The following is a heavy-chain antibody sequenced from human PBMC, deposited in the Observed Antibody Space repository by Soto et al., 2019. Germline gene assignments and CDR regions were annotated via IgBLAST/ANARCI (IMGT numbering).Heavy chain of an antibody. CDR2: ISGSGGST. V-gene: IGHV3-23*01. Sequence: GGSLRLSCAASGFTFSSYAMSWVRQAPGKGLEWVSAISGSGGSTYYADSVKGRFTISRDNSKNTLYLQMNSLRAEDTAVYYCAKSTSSSWYIPDYYYGMDVWGQGTTVTVSS. J-gene: IGHJ6*02. D-gene: IGHD6-13*01. CDR1: GFTFSSYA. CDR3: AKSTSSSWYIPDYYYGMDV.